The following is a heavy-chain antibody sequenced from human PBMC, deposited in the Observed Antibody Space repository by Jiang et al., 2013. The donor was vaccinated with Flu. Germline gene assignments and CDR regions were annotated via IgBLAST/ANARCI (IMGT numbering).Heavy chain of an antibody. V-gene: IGHV6-1*01. CDR3: AREGLTWYYFDY. J-gene: IGHJ4*02. D-gene: IGHD1-14*01. Sequence: EWLEGTYYRSKWYNDYAVSVKSRITINPDTSKNQFSLQLNSVTPEDTAVYYCAREGLTWYYFDYWGQGTLVTVSS. CDR2: TYYRSKWYN.